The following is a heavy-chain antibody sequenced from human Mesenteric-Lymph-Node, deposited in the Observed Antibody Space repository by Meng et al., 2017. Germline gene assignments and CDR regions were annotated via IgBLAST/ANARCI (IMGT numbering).Heavy chain of an antibody. J-gene: IGHJ3*02. CDR2: ISYDGSNK. D-gene: IGHD2-2*01. V-gene: IGHV3-30*04. CDR1: GFTFSSYA. CDR3: ARGGGYCSSTSCPTDAFDI. Sequence: SLRLSCAASGFTFSSYAMHWVRQAPGKGLEWVAVISYDGSNKYYADSVKGRFTISRDNSKNTLYLQMNSLRAEDTAVYYCARGGGYCSSTSCPTDAFDIWGQGTMVTVSS.